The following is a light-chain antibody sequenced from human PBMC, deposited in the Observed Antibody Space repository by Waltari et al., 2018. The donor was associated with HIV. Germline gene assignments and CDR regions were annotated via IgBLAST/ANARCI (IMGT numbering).Light chain of an antibody. Sequence: SYDLTQAPSLSVSPGQAAKILCSGFNLSNNYVSWYQQKPGQSPLLLIFQDRKRPSGTPWGFSGSSSGNTATLTISGTQSVDEADYFCQAWGNNTVVFGGGTKLTVL. CDR3: QAWGNNTVV. J-gene: IGLJ2*01. V-gene: IGLV3-1*01. CDR1: NLSNNY. CDR2: QDR.